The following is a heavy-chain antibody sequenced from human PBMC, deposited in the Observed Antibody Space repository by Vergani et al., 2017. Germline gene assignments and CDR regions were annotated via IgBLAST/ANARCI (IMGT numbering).Heavy chain of an antibody. Sequence: FPSFSILSVRHMPGEGRGWMRFIYPCDSDTRYSPSFQGQVTISADKSIGTAYLQWRSLKASDTAMYYCARTEYYGSGSVDPWGQGTLVTVSS. CDR3: ARTEYYGSGSVDP. V-gene: IGHV5-51*01. CDR1: FPSFS. D-gene: IGHD3-10*01. J-gene: IGHJ5*02. CDR2: IYPCDSDT.